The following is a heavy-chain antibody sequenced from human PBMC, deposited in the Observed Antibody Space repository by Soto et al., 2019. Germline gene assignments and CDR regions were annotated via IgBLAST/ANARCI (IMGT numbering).Heavy chain of an antibody. CDR3: ARSIVRRHQRPRNDAFDI. V-gene: IGHV4-30-2*01. CDR1: GGSISSVGYS. Sequence: QLQLQESGSGLVKPSQTLSLTCAVSGGSISSVGYSWSWIRQPPGKGLEWIGYTYHRGSTYYNPSLKSRVTIAVDRSNNQFSLKLSSVTAADTAVYYCARSIVRRHQRPRNDAFDIWGQGTMVTVSS. D-gene: IGHD2-21*01. CDR2: TYHRGST. J-gene: IGHJ3*02.